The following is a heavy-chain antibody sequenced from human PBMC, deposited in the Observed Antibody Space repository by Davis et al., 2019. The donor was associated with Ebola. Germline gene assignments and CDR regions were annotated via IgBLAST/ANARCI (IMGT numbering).Heavy chain of an antibody. J-gene: IGHJ4*02. CDR3: ARGLEDVVITVPSWYFDY. CDR2: MNPNSGNT. D-gene: IGHD3-22*01. V-gene: IGHV1-8*01. CDR1: GYTFTSYD. Sequence: ASVKVSCKASGYTFTSYDINWVRQATGQGLEWMGWMNPNSGNTGYAQKFQGRVTMTRNTSISTAYMELSSLRSEDTAVYYCARGLEDVVITVPSWYFDYWGQGTLVTVSS.